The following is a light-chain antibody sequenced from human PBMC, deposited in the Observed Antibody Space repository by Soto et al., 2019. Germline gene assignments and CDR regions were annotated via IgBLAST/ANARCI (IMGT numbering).Light chain of an antibody. Sequence: DIQMTQSPSSLSASVGDRVTITCRASQGISNSLAWYRQKPGKVPKLLIYAASTLQSGVPSRFSGSGSGTDFTLTISSLQPEDVATYYCQKYNSALTFGGGTKVDI. J-gene: IGKJ4*01. V-gene: IGKV1-27*01. CDR3: QKYNSALT. CDR2: AAS. CDR1: QGISNS.